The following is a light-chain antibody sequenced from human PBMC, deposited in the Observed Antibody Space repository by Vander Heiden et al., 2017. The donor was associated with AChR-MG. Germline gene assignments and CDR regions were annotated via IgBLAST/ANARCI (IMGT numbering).Light chain of an antibody. V-gene: IGKV2D-29*01. CDR2: EAS. Sequence: DIVLTPTPLSLSVTPGQPASISCKPSQCHLPSDRKNYLYWYLQKPGQPPLLLIYEASNRLPGVPDRFSGSGSGTDFTLKISRVEAEDVGFFYCKQSIQLPWTFGQGTKVEIK. J-gene: IGKJ1*01. CDR1: QCHLPSDRKNY. CDR3: KQSIQLPWT.